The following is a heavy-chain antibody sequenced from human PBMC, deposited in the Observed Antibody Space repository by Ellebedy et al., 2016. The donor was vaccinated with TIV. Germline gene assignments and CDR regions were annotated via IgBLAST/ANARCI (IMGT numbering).Heavy chain of an antibody. V-gene: IGHV4-59*11. CDR1: GGSLTNHF. D-gene: IGHD6-13*01. CDR2: IYYSGST. J-gene: IGHJ2*01. Sequence: MPGGSLRLSCTVSGGSLTNHFWSWIRPPPGKGLEWIASIYYSGSTNYNPSLKSGVTISVDTSKNQISLTLMSSVSAADTAVYYCARVAITAAVGGGYFDLWGRGTLVTVSS. CDR3: ARVAITAAVGGGYFDL.